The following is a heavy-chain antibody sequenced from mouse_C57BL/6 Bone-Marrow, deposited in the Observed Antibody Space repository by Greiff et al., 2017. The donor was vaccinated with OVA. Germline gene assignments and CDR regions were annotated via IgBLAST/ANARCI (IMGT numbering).Heavy chain of an antibody. CDR1: GFTFSSYA. CDR2: ISDGGSYT. D-gene: IGHD1-1*02. CDR3: ARDKNYPAY. Sequence: EVNLVESGGGLVKPGGSLKLSCAASGFTFSSYAMSWVRQTQEKRLEWVATISDGGSYTYYPDNVKGRFTISRDNAKNNLYLQMSHLKSEDTAMYYCARDKNYPAYWGQGTLVTVSA. V-gene: IGHV5-4*01. J-gene: IGHJ3*01.